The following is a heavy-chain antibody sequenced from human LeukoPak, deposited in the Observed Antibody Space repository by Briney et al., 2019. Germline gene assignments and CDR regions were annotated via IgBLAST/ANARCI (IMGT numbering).Heavy chain of an antibody. J-gene: IGHJ4*02. CDR2: ISGSGGST. CDR1: GFTFSSYA. CDR3: ARDDGVTIFGVVTNPFDY. D-gene: IGHD3-3*01. V-gene: IGHV3-23*01. Sequence: GGSLRLSCAASGFTFSSYAMSWVRQAPGKELEWVSAISGSGGSTYYADSVKGRFTISRDNSKNTLYLQMNSLRAEDTAVYYCARDDGVTIFGVVTNPFDYWGQGTLVTVSS.